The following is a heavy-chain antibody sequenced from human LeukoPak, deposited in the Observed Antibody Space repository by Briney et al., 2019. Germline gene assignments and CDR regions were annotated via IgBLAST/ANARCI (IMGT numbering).Heavy chain of an antibody. V-gene: IGHV3-53*01. D-gene: IGHD2-15*01. CDR3: ARMTASCGSCYSCYFDY. Sequence: PGGSLRLSCAASRFTLSSNYMSWVRQAPGKGLEWVSVIYSGGSTYYADSVKGRFTISRDNSKNTLYLQMNSLRAEDTAVYNCARMTASCGSCYSCYFDYWGHGTLVTVSS. J-gene: IGHJ4*01. CDR2: IYSGGST. CDR1: RFTLSSNY.